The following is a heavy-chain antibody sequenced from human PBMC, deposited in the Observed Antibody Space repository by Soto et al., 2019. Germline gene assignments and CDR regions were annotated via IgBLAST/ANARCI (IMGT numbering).Heavy chain of an antibody. CDR3: AKDLRYSSSWYGGYYYYGMDV. V-gene: IGHV3-23*01. Sequence: EVQLLESGGGLVQPGGSLRLSCAASGFTFSSYAMSWVRQAPGKGLEWVSAISGSGGSTYYADSVKGRFTISRDNSKNTLYLQMNSLRAEDTAVYYCAKDLRYSSSWYGGYYYYGMDVWGQGTTFTVSS. CDR2: ISGSGGST. J-gene: IGHJ6*02. CDR1: GFTFSSYA. D-gene: IGHD6-13*01.